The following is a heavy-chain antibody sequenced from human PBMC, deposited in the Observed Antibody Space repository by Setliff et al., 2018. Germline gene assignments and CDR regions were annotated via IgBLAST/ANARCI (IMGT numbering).Heavy chain of an antibody. Sequence: SETLSLTCTVSGGSIRSSSHYWGWIRQPPGEGLEWIGSIYYTGSTYYNPSLKSRVTMSVDTSKREFSLKLGSATAADTAVFYCRFWSGYYKNDYWAQGTLVTVSS. CDR1: GGSIRSSSHY. CDR2: IYYTGST. J-gene: IGHJ4*02. CDR3: RFWSGYYKNDY. V-gene: IGHV4-39*07. D-gene: IGHD3-3*01.